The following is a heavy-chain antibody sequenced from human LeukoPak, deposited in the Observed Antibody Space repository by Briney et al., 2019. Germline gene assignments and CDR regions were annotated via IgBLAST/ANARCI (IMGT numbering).Heavy chain of an antibody. J-gene: IGHJ3*02. Sequence: PSETLSLTCTVSGGSISSGDYYWSWIRQPPGKGLEWIGYIYYSGSTYYNPSLKSRVTISVDTSKNQFSLKLSSVTAADTAVYYCARDAINWSDAFDIWGQGTMVTVSS. CDR1: GGSISSGDYY. CDR3: ARDAINWSDAFDI. V-gene: IGHV4-30-4*01. CDR2: IYYSGST. D-gene: IGHD1-1*01.